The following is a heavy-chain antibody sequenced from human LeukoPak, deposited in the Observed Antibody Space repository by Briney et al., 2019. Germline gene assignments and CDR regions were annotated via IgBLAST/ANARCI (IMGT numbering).Heavy chain of an antibody. Sequence: SETLSLTCAVYGGSFSGYYWSWIRQPPGKGLEWIGEINHSGGTNYNPSLKSRVTISVDTSKNQFSLKLSSVTAADTAVYYCARRSSYSYFQHWGQGTLVTVSS. D-gene: IGHD3-3*01. J-gene: IGHJ1*01. CDR3: ARRSSYSYFQH. V-gene: IGHV4-34*01. CDR1: GGSFSGYY. CDR2: INHSGGT.